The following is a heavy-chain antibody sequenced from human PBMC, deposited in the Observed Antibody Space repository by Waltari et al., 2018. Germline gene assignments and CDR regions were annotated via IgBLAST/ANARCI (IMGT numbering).Heavy chain of an antibody. D-gene: IGHD2-15*01. CDR1: GYTFTSYA. J-gene: IGHJ4*02. CDR3: ASSRYCSGGSCTRMYYFDY. CDR2: INAGNGNT. Sequence: QVQLVQSGAEVKKPGASVKVSCKASGYTFTSYAMHWVRQAPGQRLEWMGWINAGNGNTKYSQKFQGRVTITRDTSASTAYMELSSLRSEDTAVYYCASSRYCSGGSCTRMYYFDYWGQGTLVTVSS. V-gene: IGHV1-3*01.